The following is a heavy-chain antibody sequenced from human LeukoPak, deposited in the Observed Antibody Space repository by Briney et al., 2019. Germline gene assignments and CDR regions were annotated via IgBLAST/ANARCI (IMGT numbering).Heavy chain of an antibody. CDR2: ISDSGDNS. CDR1: GFTFSNYA. Sequence: PGGSLRLSCAASGFTFSNYAMTWIRQVPGKGLEWVSHISDSGDNSYHADSVKGRFIVSRDTSKNTLYLQLNSLRAEDTAVYYCAKSTARLSGAFDIWGQGTMVTVSS. CDR3: AKSTARLSGAFDI. V-gene: IGHV3-23*01. J-gene: IGHJ3*02. D-gene: IGHD5-12*01.